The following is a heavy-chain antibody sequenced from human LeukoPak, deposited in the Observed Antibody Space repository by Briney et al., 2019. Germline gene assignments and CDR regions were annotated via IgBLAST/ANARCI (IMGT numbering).Heavy chain of an antibody. J-gene: IGHJ4*02. V-gene: IGHV1-69*05. CDR3: ARVPSGGPFDY. Sequence: ASVKVSCKASGGTFSSYAISWVRQAPGQGLEWMGGIIPIFGTANYAQKFQGRVTMTTDTSTSTAYMELRSLTSDDTAVYYCARVPSGGPFDYWGQGTLVTVSS. D-gene: IGHD2-15*01. CDR2: IIPIFGTA. CDR1: GGTFSSYA.